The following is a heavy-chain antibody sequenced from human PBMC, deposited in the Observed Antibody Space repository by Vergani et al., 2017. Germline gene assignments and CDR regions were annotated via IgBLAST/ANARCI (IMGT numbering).Heavy chain of an antibody. CDR3: ARVHENWGSGAFDI. V-gene: IGHV1-69*06. CDR1: GGTFSSYA. D-gene: IGHD7-27*01. J-gene: IGHJ3*02. CDR2: IIPIFGTA. Sequence: QVQLVQSGAEVKKPGSSVKVSCKASGGTFSSYAISWVRQAPGQGLEWMGGIIPIFGTANYAQKFQGRATITADKSTSTAYMELSSLRSEDTAVYYCARVHENWGSGAFDIWGQGTMVTVSS.